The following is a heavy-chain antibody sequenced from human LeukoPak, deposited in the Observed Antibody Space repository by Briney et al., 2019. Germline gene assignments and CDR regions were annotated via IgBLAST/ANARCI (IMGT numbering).Heavy chain of an antibody. D-gene: IGHD3-10*01. Sequence: SETLSLTCTVSGGSLSSSSYYWRGLRQPPGKGLEWIGSIYYSGSTYYNPSLKSRVPLSGDTSKNQFSLKLSSVTAADTAVYYCARLGYRFVPRAMVRGVIFWFDPWGQGTLVTVSS. CDR2: IYYSGST. J-gene: IGHJ5*02. CDR3: ARLGYRFVPRAMVRGVIFWFDP. CDR1: GGSLSSSSYY. V-gene: IGHV4-39*01.